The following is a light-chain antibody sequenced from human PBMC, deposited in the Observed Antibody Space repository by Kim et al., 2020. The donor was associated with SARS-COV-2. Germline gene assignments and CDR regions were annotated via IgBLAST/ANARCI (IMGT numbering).Light chain of an antibody. V-gene: IGKV1-39*01. Sequence: DIQMTQSPSSLSASVGDRVTITCRASQSISRYLNWYQQKPGKAPKVLIYAASSLQSGVPSRFSGSGSGTDFTLTISSLQPEDFATYYCPQSYSTLTFGPGTKVDI. J-gene: IGKJ3*01. CDR2: AAS. CDR3: PQSYSTLT. CDR1: QSISRY.